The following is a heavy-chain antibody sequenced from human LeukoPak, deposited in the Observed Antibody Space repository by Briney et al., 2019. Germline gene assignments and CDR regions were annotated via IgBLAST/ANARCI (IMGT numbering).Heavy chain of an antibody. D-gene: IGHD3-22*01. CDR1: GYSFTSYW. CDR3: ARQSTSSGYYLFDY. Sequence: GESLKISCKGSGYSFTSYWIGWLRQMPGKGLEWMGIIYPGDSDTRYSPSFQGQVTISADKSISTAYLQWSSLKASDTAIYYCARQSTSSGYYLFDYWGQGTLVTVSS. J-gene: IGHJ4*02. CDR2: IYPGDSDT. V-gene: IGHV5-51*01.